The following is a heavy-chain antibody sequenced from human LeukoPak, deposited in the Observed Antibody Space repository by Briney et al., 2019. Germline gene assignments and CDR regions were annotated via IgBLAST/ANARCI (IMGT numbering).Heavy chain of an antibody. CDR1: GFPFSDYV. Sequence: PGGSLRLSCAASGFPFSDYVMHWVRQAPGKGLEWVALISYDGSRKHFADSVKGRFTISRDNSKNTLYLQMDSLRGEDTAVYYCARDSARRDGYNFDYWGQGTLVTVSS. CDR3: ARDSARRDGYNFDY. D-gene: IGHD5-24*01. CDR2: ISYDGSRK. J-gene: IGHJ4*02. V-gene: IGHV3-30*19.